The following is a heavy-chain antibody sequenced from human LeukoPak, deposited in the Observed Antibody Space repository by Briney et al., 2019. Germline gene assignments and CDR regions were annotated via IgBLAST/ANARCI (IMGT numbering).Heavy chain of an antibody. CDR2: ISSSSSYI. J-gene: IGHJ2*01. Sequence: GGSLRLSCAASGFTFSSYTVSWVRQAPGKGLEWVSSISSSSSYIFYADSVKGRFTISRDNAKNSLYLQMNSLRAEDTAVYYCARYGDYGYFELWGRGTLVTVSS. CDR1: GFTFSSYT. CDR3: ARYGDYGYFEL. V-gene: IGHV3-21*01. D-gene: IGHD4-17*01.